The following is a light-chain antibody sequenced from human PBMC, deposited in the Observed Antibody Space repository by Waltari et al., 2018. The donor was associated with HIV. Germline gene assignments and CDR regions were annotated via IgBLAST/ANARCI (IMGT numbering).Light chain of an antibody. CDR2: EVS. CDR1: SSDVGGYNY. V-gene: IGLV2-8*01. CDR3: SSYAGSNNPWV. J-gene: IGLJ3*02. Sequence: QSALTQPPSASGSPGQSVTISCPGTSSDVGGYNYVSWYQQHPGKAPKLMIYEVSKRPSGVPDRFFGSKSGNTASLTVSGLQAEDEADYYCSSYAGSNNPWVFGGGTKLTVL.